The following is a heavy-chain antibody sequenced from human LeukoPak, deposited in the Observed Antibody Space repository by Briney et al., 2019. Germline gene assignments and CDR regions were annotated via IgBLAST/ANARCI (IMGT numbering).Heavy chain of an antibody. CDR2: ISYDGSNK. D-gene: IGHD6-13*01. Sequence: GGSLRLSCAASGFTFSSYGMHWVRQAPGKGLEWVAVISYDGSNKYYADSVKGRFTISRDNSKNTLYLQTNSLRAEDTAVYYCAKDGGGYSSSTAVFDYWGQGTLVTVSS. CDR1: GFTFSSYG. J-gene: IGHJ4*02. V-gene: IGHV3-30*18. CDR3: AKDGGGYSSSTAVFDY.